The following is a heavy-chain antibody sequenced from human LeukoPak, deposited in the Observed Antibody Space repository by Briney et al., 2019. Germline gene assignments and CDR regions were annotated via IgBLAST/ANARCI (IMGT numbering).Heavy chain of an antibody. Sequence: SETLSLTCTVSGGSFSSGDYFWCWIRQPPGKGLEWIGYIYYSGSTYYNPSLKSRVTISVDTSKSQFSLRLSSVTAADTAVYYCARVRGGSYGDYGMDVWGQGTPVTVSS. CDR2: IYYSGST. CDR1: GGSFSSGDYF. J-gene: IGHJ6*02. CDR3: ARVRGGSYGDYGMDV. D-gene: IGHD1-26*01. V-gene: IGHV4-30-4*01.